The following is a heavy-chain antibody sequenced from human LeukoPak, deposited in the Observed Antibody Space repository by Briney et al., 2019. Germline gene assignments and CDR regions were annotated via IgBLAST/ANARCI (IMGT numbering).Heavy chain of an antibody. CDR3: ARSYYGSGSYYSFDY. V-gene: IGHV4-59*01. Sequence: PSETLSLTCTVSGVSLSTYYWTWIRQPPGKGLEWIGYVYYTGSTDYNPSLKSRATISVDTSKNQFSLRLSSVTAADTAVYYCARSYYGSGSYYSFDYWGQGTLVTVSS. CDR1: GVSLSTYY. CDR2: VYYTGST. D-gene: IGHD3-10*01. J-gene: IGHJ4*02.